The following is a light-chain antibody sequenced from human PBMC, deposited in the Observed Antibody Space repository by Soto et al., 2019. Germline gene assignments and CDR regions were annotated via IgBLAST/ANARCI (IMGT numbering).Light chain of an antibody. CDR1: SSDVGGYNY. CDR3: SSYAGSNNHVV. V-gene: IGLV2-8*01. J-gene: IGLJ2*01. Sequence: QSALTQPPSASGSPGQSVTISCTGTSSDVGGYNYVSWYQQHPGKAPKLMIYEVSKRPSGVPDRFSGSKSGNTASLTGSGLQADDEADYYCSSYAGSNNHVVFGGGTKVTVL. CDR2: EVS.